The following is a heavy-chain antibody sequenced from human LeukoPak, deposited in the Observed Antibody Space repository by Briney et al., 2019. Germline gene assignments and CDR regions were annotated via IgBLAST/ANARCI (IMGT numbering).Heavy chain of an antibody. CDR1: GFTFSTFT. V-gene: IGHV3-21*01. D-gene: IGHD2-21*02. CDR2: ISGGSSFI. Sequence: PGGSLRLSCAVSGFTFSTFTMNWVRQAPGKGLEWVSSISGGSSFIYYADSVQGRFSISRDNAKNSLFLQLNSLRVEDTAVYYCAKDSDPWKEMTAPAPFDYWGQGTLVTVSS. J-gene: IGHJ4*02. CDR3: AKDSDPWKEMTAPAPFDY.